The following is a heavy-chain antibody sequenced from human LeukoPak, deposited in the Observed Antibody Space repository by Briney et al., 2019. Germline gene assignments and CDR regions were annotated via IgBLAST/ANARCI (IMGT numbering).Heavy chain of an antibody. J-gene: IGHJ6*02. CDR1: GFTFSSYW. Sequence: GGSLRLSCVASGFTFSSYWMHWVRQAPGKGLVWVSRINSDGSSTSYADSVKGRFTISRDNAKNTLYLQMNSLRAEDTAVYYCARETGKRGMDVWGQGTTVTVSS. CDR2: INSDGSST. D-gene: IGHD1-1*01. V-gene: IGHV3-74*01. CDR3: ARETGKRGMDV.